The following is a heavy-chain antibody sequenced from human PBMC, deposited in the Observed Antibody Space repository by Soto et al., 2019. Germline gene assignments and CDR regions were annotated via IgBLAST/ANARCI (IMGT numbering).Heavy chain of an antibody. CDR1: GYTFTSYY. CDR2: INPSGGST. CDR3: AREECSGGSCYRITGATYFDY. Sequence: GASVKVSCKASGYTFTSYYMHWVRQAPGQGLEWMGIINPSGGSTSYAQKFQGRVTMTRDTSTSTVYMELSSLRSEDTAVYYCAREECSGGSCYRITGATYFDYWGQGTLVTVSS. J-gene: IGHJ4*02. V-gene: IGHV1-46*01. D-gene: IGHD2-15*01.